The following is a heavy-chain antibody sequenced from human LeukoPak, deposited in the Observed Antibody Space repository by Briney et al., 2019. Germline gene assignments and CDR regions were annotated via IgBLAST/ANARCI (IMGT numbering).Heavy chain of an antibody. CDR3: ARELGIAVAGFDY. D-gene: IGHD6-19*01. CDR1: GFTFSSYG. V-gene: IGHV3-33*01. Sequence: GRSLRLSCAASGFTFSSYGMHWVRQAPGKGLGWVAVIWYDGSNKYYADSVKGRFTISRDNSKNTLYLQMNSLRAEDTAVYYCARELGIAVAGFDYRGQGTLVTVSS. CDR2: IWYDGSNK. J-gene: IGHJ4*02.